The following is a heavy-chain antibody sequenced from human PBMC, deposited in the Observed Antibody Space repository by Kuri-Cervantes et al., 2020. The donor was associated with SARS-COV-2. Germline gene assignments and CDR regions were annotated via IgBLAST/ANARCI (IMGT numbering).Heavy chain of an antibody. Sequence: GGSLRLSCAASGFTFSSYGMHWVRQAPGKGLEWVAFIQYDGSNKYYADSVKGRFTISRDNSKNTLYLQMNSLRAEDTAVYYCASELMYYFDYWGQGTLVTVSS. CDR2: IQYDGSNK. CDR3: ASELMYYFDY. J-gene: IGHJ4*02. V-gene: IGHV3-30*02. CDR1: GFTFSSYG. D-gene: IGHD1-7*01.